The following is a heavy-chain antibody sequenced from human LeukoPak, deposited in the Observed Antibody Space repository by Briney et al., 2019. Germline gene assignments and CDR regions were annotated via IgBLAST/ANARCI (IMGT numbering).Heavy chain of an antibody. CDR3: AKDGGLWVSAHWGDS. CDR1: GFTFSSYA. CDR2: ISGSGGST. V-gene: IGHV3-23*01. D-gene: IGHD7-27*01. J-gene: IGHJ4*02. Sequence: GGSLRLSSAASGFTFSSYAMSWVRLAPGKGLEWVSAISGSGGSTYYADSVKGRFTISRDNSKNTLYLQMNSLRAEDTAVYYCAKDGGLWVSAHWGDSWGRGTLVTVSS.